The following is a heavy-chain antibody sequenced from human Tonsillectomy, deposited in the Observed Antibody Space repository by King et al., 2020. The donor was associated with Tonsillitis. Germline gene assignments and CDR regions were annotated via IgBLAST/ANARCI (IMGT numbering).Heavy chain of an antibody. CDR2: IRSKAYGGTT. CDR3: TRXXGETGVYFDL. D-gene: IGHD7-27*01. Sequence: VQLVESGGGLVQPGRSLRLSCIDSGFDFGDYAMSWVRQAPGKGLEWVGFIRSKAYGGTTEYAASVKRRFTFSRDDSKSIAYLQMNSLKTEDTAVYYCTRXXGETGVYFDLWGRXTLVIVSS. CDR1: GFDFGDYA. V-gene: IGHV3-49*04. J-gene: IGHJ2*01.